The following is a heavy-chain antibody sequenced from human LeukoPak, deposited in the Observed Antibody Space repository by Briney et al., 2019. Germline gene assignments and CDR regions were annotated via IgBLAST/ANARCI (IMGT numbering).Heavy chain of an antibody. Sequence: SETLSLTCTVSGGSICSGSYYWSWIRQPAGKGLEWIGRIYTSGSTNYNPSLKSRVTISVDTSKNQFPLKLSSVTAADTAVYYCAREVGATRPYYYYYYMDVWGKGTTVTISS. D-gene: IGHD1-26*01. CDR1: GGSICSGSYY. CDR3: AREVGATRPYYYYYYMDV. J-gene: IGHJ6*03. CDR2: IYTSGST. V-gene: IGHV4-61*02.